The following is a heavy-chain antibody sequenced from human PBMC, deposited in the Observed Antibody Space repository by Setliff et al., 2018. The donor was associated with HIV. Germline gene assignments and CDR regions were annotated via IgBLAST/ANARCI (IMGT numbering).Heavy chain of an antibody. CDR3: ARDRFYSSSWGVVRFYFDY. J-gene: IGHJ4*02. Sequence: SETLSLTCDVSGDLIRNSYYYWAWIRQSPGRGLEWIGSIYYSGSTYYNPSLKSRVTISVGTSKNQFSLKLSSVTAADTAVYYCARDRFYSSSWGVVRFYFDYWGQGTLVTVSS. CDR2: IYYSGST. CDR1: GDLIRNSYYY. D-gene: IGHD6-13*01. V-gene: IGHV4-39*07.